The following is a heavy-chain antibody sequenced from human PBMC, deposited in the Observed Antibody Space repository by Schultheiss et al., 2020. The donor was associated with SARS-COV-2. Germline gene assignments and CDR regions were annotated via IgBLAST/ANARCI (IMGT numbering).Heavy chain of an antibody. CDR3: ARDRIHWYFDL. J-gene: IGHJ2*01. CDR1: GFTFSSYS. Sequence: GGSLRLSCAASGFTFSSYSMNWVRQAPGKGLEWVSSISSSSSYIYYADSVKGRFTISRDNAKNSLYLQMNSLRAEDTAVYYCARDRIHWYFDLWGRGTLVTVSS. CDR2: ISSSSSYI. V-gene: IGHV3-21*01.